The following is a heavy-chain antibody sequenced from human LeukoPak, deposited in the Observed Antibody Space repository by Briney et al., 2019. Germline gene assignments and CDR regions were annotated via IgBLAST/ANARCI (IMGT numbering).Heavy chain of an antibody. J-gene: IGHJ4*02. D-gene: IGHD3-3*01. CDR2: INPNSGGT. Sequence: ASVKVSCKASGYTFTGYYMHWVRQAPGQGLEWMGWINPNSGGTNYAQKFQGRVTMTRDTSISTAYMELSRLRSDDTAVYYCARHLDDFWSGYYILYDYWGQGTLVTVSS. CDR3: ARHLDDFWSGYYILYDY. V-gene: IGHV1-2*02. CDR1: GYTFTGYY.